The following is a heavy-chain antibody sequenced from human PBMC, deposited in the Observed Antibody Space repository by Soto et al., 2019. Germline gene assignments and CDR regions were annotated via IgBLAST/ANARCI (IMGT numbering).Heavy chain of an antibody. CDR1: GFSLSTNGEG. CDR3: AHTYSSGWYIGPFDY. CDR2: IYWDDDK. D-gene: IGHD6-19*01. J-gene: IGHJ4*02. Sequence: SGPTLVNPTQTLTLTCTFSGFSLSTNGEGVGWIRQPPGKALEWLALIYWDDDKRYSPSLKSRLTITKDTSKNQVVLTMTNMDPVDTATYYCAHTYSSGWYIGPFDYWGQGSLVTVSS. V-gene: IGHV2-5*02.